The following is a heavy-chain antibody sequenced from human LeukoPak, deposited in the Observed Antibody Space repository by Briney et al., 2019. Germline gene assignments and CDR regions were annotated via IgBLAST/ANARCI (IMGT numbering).Heavy chain of an antibody. J-gene: IGHJ6*02. CDR1: GDSISRNNYY. Sequence: SETLSLTCTVSGDSISRNNYYWGWIRQPPGKGLEWIGQMSYSGSTYYNPSRKSRVTMSIDTSKSQFSLKLSSVTAADTAVYYCARHLHGVRGVIISKYYYGMDVWGQGTTVTVSS. CDR2: MSYSGST. D-gene: IGHD3-10*01. CDR3: ARHLHGVRGVIISKYYYGMDV. V-gene: IGHV4-39*01.